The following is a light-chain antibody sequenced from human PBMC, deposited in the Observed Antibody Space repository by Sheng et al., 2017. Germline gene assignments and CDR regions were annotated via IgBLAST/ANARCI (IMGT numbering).Light chain of an antibody. V-gene: IGKV3-20*01. CDR3: QQYGTSPFT. CDR2: GVS. CDR1: QPIYTY. J-gene: IGKJ4*01. Sequence: IVLTQSPATLSLSPGERATLSCRASQPIYTYVAWYRQRPGQAPRLLMYGVSSRATGIPDRFSGSGFGTDFTLIISRLEPEDFAVYYCQQYGTSPFTFGGGTKVEIK.